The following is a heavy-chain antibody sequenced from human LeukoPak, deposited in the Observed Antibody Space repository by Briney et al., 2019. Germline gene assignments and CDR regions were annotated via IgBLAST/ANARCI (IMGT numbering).Heavy chain of an antibody. CDR3: ARDVLLWFGELLGWEYYCYMDV. V-gene: IGHV1-18*01. Sequence: ASVKVSCKASGYTFTSYGISWVRQAPGQGLEWMGWISAYNGNTNYAQKLQGRVTMTTDTSTSTAYMELRSLRSDDTAVYYCARDVLLWFGELLGWEYYCYMDVWGKGTTVTVSS. J-gene: IGHJ6*03. CDR2: ISAYNGNT. D-gene: IGHD3-10*01. CDR1: GYTFTSYG.